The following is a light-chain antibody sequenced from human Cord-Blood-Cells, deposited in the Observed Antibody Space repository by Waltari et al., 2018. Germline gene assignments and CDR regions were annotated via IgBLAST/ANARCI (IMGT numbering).Light chain of an antibody. CDR2: GAS. CDR1: QSVSSN. CDR3: QQYNNWPPYT. Sequence: EIVMPQPPAPLSGSPGERATLSCRASQSVSSNLAWYQQKPGQAPRLLIYGASTRATGIPARCSGSGSGTEFTLTISSLQSEDFAVYYCQQYNNWPPYTFGQGTKLEIK. V-gene: IGKV3-15*01. J-gene: IGKJ2*01.